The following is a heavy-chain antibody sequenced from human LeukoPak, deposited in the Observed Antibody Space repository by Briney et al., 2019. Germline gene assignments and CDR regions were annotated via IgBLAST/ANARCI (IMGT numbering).Heavy chain of an antibody. CDR3: ALFPNYYDSSGARDY. J-gene: IGHJ4*02. CDR1: GGSISSGGYY. V-gene: IGHV4-39*07. D-gene: IGHD3-22*01. Sequence: PSETLSLTCTVSGGSISSGGYYWSWIRQPPGKGLEWIGEINHSGSTNYNPSLKSRVTISVDTSKNQFSLKLSSVTAADTAVYYCALFPNYYDSSGARDYWGQGTLVTVSS. CDR2: INHSGST.